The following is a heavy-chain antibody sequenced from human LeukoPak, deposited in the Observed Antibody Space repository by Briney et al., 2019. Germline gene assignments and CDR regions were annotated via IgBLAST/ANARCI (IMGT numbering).Heavy chain of an antibody. CDR1: GGSISSGSYY. V-gene: IGHV4-61*02. CDR2: IYTSGST. D-gene: IGHD3-22*01. Sequence: SQTLSLTCTVSGGSISSGSYYWSWIRQPAGKGLEWIGRIYTSGSTNYNPSLKSQVTISVDTSKNQFSLKLSSVTAADTAVYYCARSSSLLLQGYYFDYWGQGTLVTVSS. J-gene: IGHJ4*02. CDR3: ARSSSLLLQGYYFDY.